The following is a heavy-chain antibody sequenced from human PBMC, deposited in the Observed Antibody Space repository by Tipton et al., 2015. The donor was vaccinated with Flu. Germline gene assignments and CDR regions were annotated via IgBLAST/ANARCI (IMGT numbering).Heavy chain of an antibody. CDR1: GFPFSEFW. CDR2: INQDGSEE. J-gene: IGHJ5*02. CDR3: ARFAGGP. V-gene: IGHV3-7*01. D-gene: IGHD3-16*01. Sequence: SLRLSCAASGFPFSEFWMHWVRQAPGKGLEWVAHINQDGSEESYVESVKGRFTISRDNARNSLHLQMNSLRAEDTAVYHCARFAGGPWGQGTLVTVSS.